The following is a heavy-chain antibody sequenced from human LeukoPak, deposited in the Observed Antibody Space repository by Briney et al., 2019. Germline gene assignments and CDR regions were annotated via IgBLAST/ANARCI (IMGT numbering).Heavy chain of an antibody. V-gene: IGHV3-48*04. CDR3: ARHPYQLAIWGAFDI. J-gene: IGHJ3*02. Sequence: PGGSLRLSCAASGFTFSSYAMNWVRQAPGKGLEWVSYISSRSSTIRYADSVKGRFTVSRDNAKSSLFLQMNSLRAEDTAVYYCARHPYQLAIWGAFDIWGQGTMVTVSS. CDR1: GFTFSSYA. D-gene: IGHD2-2*01. CDR2: ISSRSSTI.